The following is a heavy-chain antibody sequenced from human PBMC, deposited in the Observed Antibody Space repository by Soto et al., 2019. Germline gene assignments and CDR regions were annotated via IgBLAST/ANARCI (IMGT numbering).Heavy chain of an antibody. J-gene: IGHJ6*02. CDR1: GFTFSSYG. Sequence: PGGSLRLSCAASGFTFSSYGMHWVRQAPGKGLEWVAVISYDGSNKYYADSVKGRFTISRDNSKNTLYLQMNSLRAEDTAVYYCAKEVWSGPMDVWSQGTTVTVSS. D-gene: IGHD3-3*01. CDR3: AKEVWSGPMDV. CDR2: ISYDGSNK. V-gene: IGHV3-30*18.